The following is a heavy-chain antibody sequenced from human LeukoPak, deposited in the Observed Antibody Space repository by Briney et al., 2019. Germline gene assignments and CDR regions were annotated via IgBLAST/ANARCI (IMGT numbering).Heavy chain of an antibody. CDR2: IYTSGST. V-gene: IGHV4-4*07. CDR3: ARGRITIFGVVPRGFDP. D-gene: IGHD3-3*01. Sequence: SETLSLTCTVSGGSISSYYWSWIRQPAGKGLEWIGRIYTSGSTNYNPSLKSRVTMSVDTSKNQFSLKLSSVTAADTAVYYCARGRITIFGVVPRGFDPWGQGTLVTVSS. J-gene: IGHJ5*02. CDR1: GGSISSYY.